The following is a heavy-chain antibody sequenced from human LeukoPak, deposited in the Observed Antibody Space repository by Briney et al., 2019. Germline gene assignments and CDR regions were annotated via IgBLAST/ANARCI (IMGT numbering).Heavy chain of an antibody. J-gene: IGHJ4*02. CDR1: GYSISSGYY. Sequence: SETLSLTCAVSGYSISSGYYWGWIRQPPGKGLEWIGSIYHSGSTYYNPSLKSRVTISVDTSKNQFSLKLSSVTAADTAVYYCARQHYDILTGYYGYYFDYWGQGTLVTVSS. D-gene: IGHD3-9*01. CDR3: ARQHYDILTGYYGYYFDY. CDR2: IYHSGST. V-gene: IGHV4-38-2*01.